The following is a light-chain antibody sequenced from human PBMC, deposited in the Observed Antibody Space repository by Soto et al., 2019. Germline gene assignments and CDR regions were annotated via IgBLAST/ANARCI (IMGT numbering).Light chain of an antibody. Sequence: EIFLTQSPDTLSLSPGERATLTCRASQSVTNYIAWYQQRPGQAPRLLIYGASSRATGIPARFSGSGSGTDFTLTISRLEPEDFAVYYCQQRSNWPPITFGQGTRLEIK. CDR3: QQRSNWPPIT. CDR2: GAS. CDR1: QSVTNY. V-gene: IGKV3-11*01. J-gene: IGKJ5*01.